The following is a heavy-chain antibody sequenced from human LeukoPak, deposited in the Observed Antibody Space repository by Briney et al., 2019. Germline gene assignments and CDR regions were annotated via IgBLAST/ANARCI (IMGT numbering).Heavy chain of an antibody. CDR3: AREAPGVLLWFGEFLVANWFDP. V-gene: IGHV4-4*02. CDR2: IYHSGST. CDR1: GGSISSSNW. D-gene: IGHD3-10*01. J-gene: IGHJ5*02. Sequence: KPSGTLSLTCAVSGGSISSSNWWSWVRQPPGKGLEWIGEIYHSGSTNYNPSLKSRVTISVDKSKNQFSLKLSSVTAADTAVYYCAREAPGVLLWFGEFLVANWFDPWGQGTLVTVSS.